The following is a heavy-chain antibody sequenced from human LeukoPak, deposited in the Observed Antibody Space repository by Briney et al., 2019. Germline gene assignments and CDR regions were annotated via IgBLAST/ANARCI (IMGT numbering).Heavy chain of an antibody. Sequence: ASVKVSCKASGYTFTGYYMHWVRQAPGQGLEWMGWINPNGGGTNYAQKFQGRVTMTTDTSISTVYMELSRLRSDETAVYYRATHPHSIDMYTAYWGPGTLVAVSS. J-gene: IGHJ4*01. V-gene: IGHV1-2*02. CDR1: GYTFTGYY. CDR3: ATHPHSIDMYTAY. CDR2: INPNGGGT. D-gene: IGHD3-3*02.